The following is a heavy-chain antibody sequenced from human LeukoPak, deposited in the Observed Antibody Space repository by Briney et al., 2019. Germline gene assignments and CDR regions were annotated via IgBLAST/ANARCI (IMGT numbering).Heavy chain of an antibody. CDR3: ARALVGATRSHDAFDI. J-gene: IGHJ3*02. D-gene: IGHD1-26*01. V-gene: IGHV1-2*02. Sequence: ASVKVSCKASGYTFTGYYMHWVGQAPGQGLEWMGWINPNSGGTNYAQKFQGRVTMTRDTSISTAYMELSRLRSDDTAVYYCARALVGATRSHDAFDIWGQGTMVTVSS. CDR2: INPNSGGT. CDR1: GYTFTGYY.